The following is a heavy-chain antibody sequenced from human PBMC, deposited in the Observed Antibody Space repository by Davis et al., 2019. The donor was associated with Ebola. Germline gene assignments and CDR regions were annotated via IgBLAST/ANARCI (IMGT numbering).Heavy chain of an antibody. J-gene: IGHJ4*02. CDR1: GGSVSSGTYY. Sequence: MPSETLSLTCTVSGGSVSSGTYYWSWIRQPPGKGLEWIGEINHSGSTNYNPSLKSRVTISVDTSKNQFSLKLSSVTAADTAVYYCARVARYWGQGTLVTVSS. CDR2: INHSGST. V-gene: IGHV4-39*07. CDR3: ARVARY. D-gene: IGHD6-6*01.